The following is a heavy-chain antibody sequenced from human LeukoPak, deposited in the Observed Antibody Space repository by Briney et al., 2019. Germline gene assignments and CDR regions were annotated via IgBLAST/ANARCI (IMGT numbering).Heavy chain of an antibody. V-gene: IGHV3-7*02. CDR1: GFTFSSYG. CDR2: IKQDGSEK. D-gene: IGHD3-10*01. CDR3: ARGEEY. Sequence: PGGSLRLSCAASGFTFSSYGMSWVRQAPGKGLEWVANIKQDGSEKYYADSVKGRFTISRDNAKNSLYLQMISLRDEDTAVYYCARGEEYWGQGTLVTVSS. J-gene: IGHJ4*02.